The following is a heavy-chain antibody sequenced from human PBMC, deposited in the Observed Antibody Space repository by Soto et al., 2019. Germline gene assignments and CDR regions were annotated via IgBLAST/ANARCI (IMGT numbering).Heavy chain of an antibody. Sequence: EVQLLESGGGLVQPGGSLRLSCAASGFTFSSYAMSWVRQAPGKGLEWVSAISGSGGSTYYADSVKGRFTISRDNSKNTLYLQMDGLRAEDTAVYYCASSSGWYWGFDYWGQGTLVTVSS. J-gene: IGHJ4*02. CDR1: GFTFSSYA. D-gene: IGHD6-19*01. CDR2: ISGSGGST. CDR3: ASSSGWYWGFDY. V-gene: IGHV3-23*01.